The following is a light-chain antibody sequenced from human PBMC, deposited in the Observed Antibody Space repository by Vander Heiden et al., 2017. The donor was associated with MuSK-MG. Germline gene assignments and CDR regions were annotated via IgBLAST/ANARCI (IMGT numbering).Light chain of an antibody. V-gene: IGLV2-14*01. CDR2: EVS. CDR3: SSYTSSSTLE. J-gene: IGLJ2*01. Sequence: QSITISCTGTSSDVGGYNYVSWYQQHPGKAPKLMIYEVSNQPSGVSNRFSGSKSGNTAALTISGIQAEDEADYYCSSYTSSSTLEIGGGTKLTVL. CDR1: SSDVGGYNY.